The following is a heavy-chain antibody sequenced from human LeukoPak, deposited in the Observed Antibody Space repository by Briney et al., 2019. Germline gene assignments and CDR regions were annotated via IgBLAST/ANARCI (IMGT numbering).Heavy chain of an antibody. Sequence: GGSLRLSCAASGFTFSSYAMHWVRQASGKGLEWVAVISYDGSNKYYADSVKGRFTISRDNSKNTLYLQMNSLRAEDTAVYYCAREMIVVVITTGFDYWGQGTLVTVSS. CDR3: AREMIVVVITTGFDY. CDR1: GFTFSSYA. V-gene: IGHV3-30*04. CDR2: ISYDGSNK. J-gene: IGHJ4*02. D-gene: IGHD3-22*01.